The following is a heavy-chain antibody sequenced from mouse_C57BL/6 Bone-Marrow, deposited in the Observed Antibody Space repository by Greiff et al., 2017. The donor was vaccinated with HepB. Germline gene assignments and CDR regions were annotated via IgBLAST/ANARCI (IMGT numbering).Heavy chain of an antibody. J-gene: IGHJ3*01. V-gene: IGHV1-19*01. Sequence: EVQLQQSGPVLVKPGASVKMSCKASGYTFTDYYMNWVKQSHGKSLEWIGVINPYNGGTSYNQKFKGKATLTVDKSSSTAYMELNSLTSEDSAVDYCARGIYYDLAYWGQGTLVTVSA. CDR3: ARGIYYDLAY. D-gene: IGHD2-4*01. CDR1: GYTFTDYY. CDR2: INPYNGGT.